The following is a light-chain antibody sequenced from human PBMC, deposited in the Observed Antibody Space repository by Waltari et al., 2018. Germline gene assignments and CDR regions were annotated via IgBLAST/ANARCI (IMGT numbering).Light chain of an antibody. Sequence: DIQMTQSPSSLSASVGDRVTITCQASQDINNYLNWYHQKPGKAPKLLIYDASNFETGVTSRFSGSGSGTYFTFTSSSLQPEDSATFYCQQYEDRPFTFGGGTKVDIK. J-gene: IGKJ4*01. CDR3: QQYEDRPFT. CDR2: DAS. V-gene: IGKV1-33*01. CDR1: QDINNY.